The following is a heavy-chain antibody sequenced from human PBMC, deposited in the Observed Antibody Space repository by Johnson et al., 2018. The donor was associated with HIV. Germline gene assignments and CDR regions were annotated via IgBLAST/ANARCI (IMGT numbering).Heavy chain of an antibody. D-gene: IGHD1-26*01. CDR3: TTEVMEWELQVGWTRAFEV. Sequence: EVQLVESGGGLVKPGGSLRLSCAASGFTFSKAWMTWVRQAPGRGLEWVGRVRSKSDGGTTDYAAPVKGRFTISRDDSENMLYLQMNSLKTEDTAVYYCTTEVMEWELQVGWTRAFEVWGQGTMVIVST. CDR2: VRSKSDGGTT. CDR1: GFTFSKAW. V-gene: IGHV3-15*01. J-gene: IGHJ3*01.